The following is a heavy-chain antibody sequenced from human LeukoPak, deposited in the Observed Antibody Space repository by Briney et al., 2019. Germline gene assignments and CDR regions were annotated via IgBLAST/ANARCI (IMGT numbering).Heavy chain of an antibody. Sequence: GESLKISCKGSGYSFTTYWIGWVRQMPGKGLEWMGIIYPDDSDTRYSPSFQGQVTISADKSISTAYLQWSSLKASDTAMYYCARQTGYNYGYPSLFDYWGQGALVTVSS. CDR2: IYPDDSDT. D-gene: IGHD5-18*01. V-gene: IGHV5-51*01. CDR1: GYSFTTYW. J-gene: IGHJ4*02. CDR3: ARQTGYNYGYPSLFDY.